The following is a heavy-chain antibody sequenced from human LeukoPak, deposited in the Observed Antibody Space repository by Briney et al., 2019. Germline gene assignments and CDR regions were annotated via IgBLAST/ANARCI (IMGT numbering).Heavy chain of an antibody. CDR3: AREEWELQNYYYGMDV. J-gene: IGHJ6*02. D-gene: IGHD1-26*01. V-gene: IGHV4-34*01. Sequence: PSETLSLTCAVYGGSFSGYYWSWIRQPPGKGLEWIGEINHSGSTNYNPSLKSRVTISVDTSKSQFSLKLSSVTAADTAVYYCAREEWELQNYYYGMDVWGQGTTVTVSS. CDR2: INHSGST. CDR1: GGSFSGYY.